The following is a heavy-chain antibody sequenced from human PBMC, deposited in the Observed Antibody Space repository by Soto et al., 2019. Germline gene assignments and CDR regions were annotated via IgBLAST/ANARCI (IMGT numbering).Heavy chain of an antibody. CDR3: AKDRECCGTTICYLYGMDV. J-gene: IGHJ6*02. CDR1: GFNFNNYV. Sequence: EVQLLESGGGLAQPGGSLRLSCAASGFNFNNYVMSWVRQAPGKGLEWVSSMSGRGGSIYYADSVKGRFTISRDNSKNTLYLQMNSLRAEDTAVYYCAKDRECCGTTICYLYGMDVWGQGTTVTVSS. CDR2: MSGRGGSI. D-gene: IGHD2-2*01. V-gene: IGHV3-23*01.